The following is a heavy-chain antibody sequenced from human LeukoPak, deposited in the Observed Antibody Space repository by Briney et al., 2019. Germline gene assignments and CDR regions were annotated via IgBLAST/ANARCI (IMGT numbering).Heavy chain of an antibody. Sequence: ASVKVSCKASGGTFSSYAISWVRQAPGQGLEWMGRIIPILGIANYAQKFQGRVTITADKSTSTAYMELSSLRSEDTAVYYCARAGYNWNYDWFDPWGQGTLATVSS. CDR3: ARAGYNWNYDWFDP. J-gene: IGHJ5*02. V-gene: IGHV1-69*04. CDR2: IIPILGIA. D-gene: IGHD1-7*01. CDR1: GGTFSSYA.